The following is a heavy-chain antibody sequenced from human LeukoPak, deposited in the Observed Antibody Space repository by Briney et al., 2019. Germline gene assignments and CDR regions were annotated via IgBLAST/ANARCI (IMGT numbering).Heavy chain of an antibody. J-gene: IGHJ4*02. Sequence: SETLSLTCTVTGDSIQNYYWSWIRQPAGRGLEWIGRIYSFGMTDYNPSLTSRVTMSVDTSKSQFSLTLRPVTAADTAIYYCARDRAGDDSVVRLDYWGQGILVTVSS. V-gene: IGHV4-4*07. CDR2: IYSFGMT. CDR1: GDSIQNYY. D-gene: IGHD2-15*01. CDR3: ARDRAGDDSVVRLDY.